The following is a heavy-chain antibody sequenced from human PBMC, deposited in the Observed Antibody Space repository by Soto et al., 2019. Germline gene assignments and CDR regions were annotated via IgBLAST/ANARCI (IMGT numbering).Heavy chain of an antibody. CDR1: GGTFSSYA. Sequence: SVKVSCKASGGTFSSYAISWVRQAPGQGLEWMGGIIPIFGTANYAQKFQGRVTITADKSTSTAYMELSSLRSEDTAVYYCARDYGDYDGWFDPWGQGTLVTVSS. CDR2: IIPIFGTA. J-gene: IGHJ5*02. D-gene: IGHD4-17*01. V-gene: IGHV1-69*06. CDR3: ARDYGDYDGWFDP.